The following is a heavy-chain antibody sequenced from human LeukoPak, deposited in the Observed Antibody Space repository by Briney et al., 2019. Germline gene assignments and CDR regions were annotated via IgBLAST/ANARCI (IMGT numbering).Heavy chain of an antibody. V-gene: IGHV4-39*01. J-gene: IGHJ4*02. CDR1: GGSISSSSYY. D-gene: IGHD3-10*01. CDR3: ARPGYYGSGSYYIDY. CDR2: IYYSGST. Sequence: SETLSLICTVSGGSISSSSYYWGWIRQPPGKGLEWIGSIYYSGSTYYNPSLKSRVTISVDTSKNQFSLKLSSVTAADTAVYYCARPGYYGSGSYYIDYWGQGTLVTVSS.